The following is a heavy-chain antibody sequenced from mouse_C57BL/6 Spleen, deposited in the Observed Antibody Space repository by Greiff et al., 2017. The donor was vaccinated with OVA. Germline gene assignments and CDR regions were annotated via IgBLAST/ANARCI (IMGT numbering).Heavy chain of an antibody. CDR1: GYTFTDYE. Sequence: VKLMESGAELVRPGASVTLSCKASGYTFTDYEMHWVKQTPVHGLEWIGAIDPETGGTAYNQKFKGKAILTADKSSSTAYMELRSLTSEDSAVYYCTRRGLREFAYWGQGTLVTVSA. J-gene: IGHJ3*01. CDR3: TRRGLREFAY. V-gene: IGHV1-15*01. D-gene: IGHD2-4*01. CDR2: IDPETGGT.